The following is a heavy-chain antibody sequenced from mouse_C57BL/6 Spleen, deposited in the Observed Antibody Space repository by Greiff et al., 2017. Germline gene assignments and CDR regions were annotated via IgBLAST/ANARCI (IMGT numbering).Heavy chain of an antibody. J-gene: IGHJ4*01. CDR2: IDPSDSET. CDR3: ARETPHYYAMDY. Sequence: VQLQQPGAELVRPGSSVKLSCKASGYTFTSYWMHWVKQRPIQGLEWIGNIDPSDSETHYNQKFKDKATLTVDKSSSTAYMQLSSLTSEDSAVYYCARETPHYYAMDYWGQGTSVTVSS. CDR1: GYTFTSYW. V-gene: IGHV1-52*01.